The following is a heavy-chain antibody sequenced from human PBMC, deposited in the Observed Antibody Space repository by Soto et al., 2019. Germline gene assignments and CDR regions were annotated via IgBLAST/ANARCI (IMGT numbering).Heavy chain of an antibody. D-gene: IGHD4-17*01. CDR2: INHSGST. V-gene: IGHV4-34*01. CDR1: SGSISTYY. J-gene: IGHJ5*02. Sequence: PSETLSLTCTVSSGSISTYYWSWIRQPPGKGLEWIGEINHSGSTNYNPSLKSRVTISVDTSKNQFSLKLSSVTAADTAVYYCASQGGDYENDNWFDPWGQGTLVTVSS. CDR3: ASQGGDYENDNWFDP.